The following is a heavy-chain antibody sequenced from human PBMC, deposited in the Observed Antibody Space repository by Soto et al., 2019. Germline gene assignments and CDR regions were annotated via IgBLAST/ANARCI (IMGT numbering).Heavy chain of an antibody. V-gene: IGHV5-10-1*01. CDR3: ALRPGYYYGMDV. J-gene: IGHJ6*02. Sequence: PGESLKISCKGSGYSFTSYWISWVRQMPGKGLEWMGRIDPSDSYTNYSPSFQGHVTISADKSISTAYLQWSSLKASDTAMYYCALRPGYYYGMDVWGQGTTVTVSS. D-gene: IGHD3-16*01. CDR1: GYSFTSYW. CDR2: IDPSDSYT.